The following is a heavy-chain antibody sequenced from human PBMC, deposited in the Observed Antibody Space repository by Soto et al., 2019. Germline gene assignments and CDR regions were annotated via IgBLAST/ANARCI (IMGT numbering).Heavy chain of an antibody. Sequence: QVQLAQSGAEVKKPGASVKISCKASGYDFIGYALHWVRQAPGQRPEWMGWINAANGDTKYSQKFQGRVTMTAETSASTGYLEMRSLKSDDTAVYFCTLFHSHGMDVWGQGTKVIVSS. V-gene: IGHV1-3*01. CDR2: INAANGDT. CDR3: TLFHSHGMDV. CDR1: GYDFIGYA. D-gene: IGHD3-3*01. J-gene: IGHJ6*02.